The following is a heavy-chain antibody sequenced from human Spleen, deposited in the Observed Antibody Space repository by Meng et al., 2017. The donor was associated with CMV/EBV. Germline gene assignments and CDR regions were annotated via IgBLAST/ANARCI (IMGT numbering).Heavy chain of an antibody. Sequence: GGSLRLSCAASGFTFSSYGMHWVRQAPGNGLEWVAFIRYDGSNKYYADSVKGRFTISRDNSKNTLYLQMNSLRAEDTAVYYCAKNYYDFWTGLYYYYYGMDVWGQGTTVTVSS. CDR1: GFTFSSYG. D-gene: IGHD3-3*01. V-gene: IGHV3-30*02. CDR3: AKNYYDFWTGLYYYYYGMDV. CDR2: IRYDGSNK. J-gene: IGHJ6*02.